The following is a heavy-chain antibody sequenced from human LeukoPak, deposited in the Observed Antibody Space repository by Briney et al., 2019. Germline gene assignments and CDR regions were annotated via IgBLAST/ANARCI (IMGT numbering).Heavy chain of an antibody. Sequence: ASVKVSCKASGYTFTGYYMHWMRQAPGQGLEWMGWINPNSGGTKYAQKFQGRVTMTRDTSISTAYMELSRLRSDDTAVYYCARVVSGSYYRGYFDYWGQGTLVTVSS. V-gene: IGHV1-2*02. CDR2: INPNSGGT. CDR3: ARVVSGSYYRGYFDY. CDR1: GYTFTGYY. J-gene: IGHJ4*02. D-gene: IGHD1-26*01.